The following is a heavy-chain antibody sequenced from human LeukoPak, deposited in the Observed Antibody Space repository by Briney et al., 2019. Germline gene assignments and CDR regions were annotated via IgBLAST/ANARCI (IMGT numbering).Heavy chain of an antibody. CDR2: IKQDGSEK. J-gene: IGHJ4*02. D-gene: IGHD2-2*01. CDR3: AREYCSSTSCPLDY. CDR1: GFTFSSFW. V-gene: IGHV3-7*01. Sequence: GGSLRLSCAASGFTFSSFWMSWVRQAPGKGLEWVANIKQDGSEKDYVDSVKGRLTISRDSAKNSLYLQMNSLRAEDAAVYYCAREYCSSTSCPLDYWGQGALVTVSS.